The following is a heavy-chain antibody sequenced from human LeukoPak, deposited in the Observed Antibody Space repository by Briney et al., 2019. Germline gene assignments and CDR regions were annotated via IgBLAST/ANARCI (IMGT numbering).Heavy chain of an antibody. V-gene: IGHV3-23*01. CDR2: TSSSDAGK. CDR3: AKAPVTSCRGAFCYPFDS. Sequence: GGSLRLSCAPSGFTFSSYAMSWVRQAPGKGLEWVSATSSSDAGKYYADSVRGRFTISRDNSRNTMYLQMNSLRVEDAAVYYCAKAPVTSCRGAFCYPFDSWGQGTLVTVSS. J-gene: IGHJ4*02. D-gene: IGHD2-15*01. CDR1: GFTFSSYA.